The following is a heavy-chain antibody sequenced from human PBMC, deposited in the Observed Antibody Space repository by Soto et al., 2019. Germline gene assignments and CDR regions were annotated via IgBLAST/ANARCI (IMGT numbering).Heavy chain of an antibody. J-gene: IGHJ4*02. Sequence: QVQLQESGPGLVKPSQTLSLTCTVSGGSISSGDYYWSWIRQPPGKGLEWIGYIHYSEFTYYNPSPNSRLTMSVDTSKNQFSLKLSSVIAADAAVYYCARSDNYVPFDHWGQGTLVTVSS. CDR2: IHYSEFT. V-gene: IGHV4-30-4*01. CDR3: ARSDNYVPFDH. CDR1: GGSISSGDYY. D-gene: IGHD4-4*01.